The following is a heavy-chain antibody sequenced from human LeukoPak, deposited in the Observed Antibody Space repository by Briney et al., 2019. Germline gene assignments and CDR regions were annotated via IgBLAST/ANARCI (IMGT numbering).Heavy chain of an antibody. J-gene: IGHJ6*03. CDR3: ARDHSSASYTYYYYYIDV. Sequence: GGSLRLSCAASGFTFSYYWVNWVRQAPGEGLEWVAYIKQDGSERDYVDSVKGRFTISRDDAKNSLYLQMNSLRAEDTAVYFCARDHSSASYTYYYYYIDVWGKGTTVTVSS. D-gene: IGHD1-26*01. V-gene: IGHV3-7*01. CDR2: IKQDGSER. CDR1: GFTFSYYW.